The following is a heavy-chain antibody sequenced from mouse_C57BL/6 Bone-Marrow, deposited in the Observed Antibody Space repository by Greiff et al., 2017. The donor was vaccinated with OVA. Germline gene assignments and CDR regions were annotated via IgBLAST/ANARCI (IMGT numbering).Heavy chain of an antibody. CDR2: INPNNGGT. D-gene: IGHD1-1*01. Sequence: DVKLVESGPELVKPGASVKMSCKASGYTFTDYNMHWVKQSHGKSLEWIGYINPNNGGTSYNQKFKGKATLTVNKSSSTAYMELRSLTSEDSAVYYCARGGSSYFDYWGQGTTLTVSS. V-gene: IGHV1-22*01. CDR3: ARGGSSYFDY. J-gene: IGHJ2*01. CDR1: GYTFTDYN.